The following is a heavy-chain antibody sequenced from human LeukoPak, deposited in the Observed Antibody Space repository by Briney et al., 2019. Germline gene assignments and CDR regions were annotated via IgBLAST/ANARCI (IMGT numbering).Heavy chain of an antibody. CDR2: INPSGGST. D-gene: IGHD4-17*01. CDR3: ARASGTTAYFDY. V-gene: IGHV1-46*01. Sequence: ASVKVSCKASGYTFTSYYMHWVRQAPGQGLEWMGIINPSGGSTSYVQKFQGRVTMTRDTSTSTVYMELSSLRSEDTAVYYCARASGTTAYFDYWGQGTLVTVSS. J-gene: IGHJ4*02. CDR1: GYTFTSYY.